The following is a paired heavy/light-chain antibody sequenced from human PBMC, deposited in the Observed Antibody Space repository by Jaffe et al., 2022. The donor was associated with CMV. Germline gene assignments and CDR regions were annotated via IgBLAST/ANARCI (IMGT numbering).Heavy chain of an antibody. V-gene: IGHV4-59*01. Sequence: QVQLQESGPGLVKPSETLSLTCTVSGGSISSYYWSWIRQPPGKGLEWIGYIYYSGSTNYNPSLKSRVAISVDTSKNQFSLKLTSVTAADTAMYYCAGGRPVLEWFGETNTRFDYWGQGTLVTVSS. CDR2: IYYSGST. CDR1: GGSISSYY. J-gene: IGHJ4*02. D-gene: IGHD3-3*01. CDR3: AGGRPVLEWFGETNTRFDY.
Light chain of an antibody. CDR2: KAS. CDR1: QSISSW. V-gene: IGKV1-5*03. Sequence: DIQMTQSPSTLSASVGNRVTITCRASQSISSWLAWYQQKPGKAPKLLIYKASSLESGVPSRFSGSGSGTEFTLTISSLQPDDFATYYCQQYINYPRTFGQGTKVEIK. CDR3: QQYINYPRT. J-gene: IGKJ1*01.